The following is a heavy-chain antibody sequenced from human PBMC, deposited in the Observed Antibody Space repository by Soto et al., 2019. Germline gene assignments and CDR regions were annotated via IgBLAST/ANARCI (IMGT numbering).Heavy chain of an antibody. CDR3: ARGVVDTAMVIAGPSDY. CDR2: IYYSGST. Sequence: SETLSLTCTVSGGSISSGGYYWSWIRQHPGKGLEWIGYIYYSGSTYYNPSLKSRVTISIDTSKNQFSLKLSSVTAADTAVYYCARGVVDTAMVIAGPSDYWGQGPLVTVSS. V-gene: IGHV4-31*03. J-gene: IGHJ4*02. CDR1: GGSISSGGYY. D-gene: IGHD5-18*01.